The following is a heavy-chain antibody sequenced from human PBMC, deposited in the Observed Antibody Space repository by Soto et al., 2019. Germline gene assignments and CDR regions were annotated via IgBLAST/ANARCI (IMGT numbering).Heavy chain of an antibody. D-gene: IGHD6-19*01. CDR1: GYPFTSNG. CDR3: ARDRSGWYDF. V-gene: IGHV1-18*01. Sequence: ASVKVSCKTSGYPFTSNGLSWVRRPPGQGLEWMGWISPHNGNAKYAQKFQDRVTMTADTAASTVHMELMSLRSDDSAVFYCARDRSGWYDFWGQGTLVTVSS. J-gene: IGHJ4*02. CDR2: ISPHNGNA.